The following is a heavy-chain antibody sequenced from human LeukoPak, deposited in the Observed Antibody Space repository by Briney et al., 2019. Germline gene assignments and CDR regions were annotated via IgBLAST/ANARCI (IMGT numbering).Heavy chain of an antibody. CDR1: GGSINSYY. Sequence: PSETLSLTCTVSGGSINSYYWSWIRQPPGKGLEWIGYIYYSGSTDYNPSLKSRVTISVDTSKSQFSLKLSFVSATDTALYYCVGASIREAGFSLDYWGQGALATVSS. D-gene: IGHD6-13*01. CDR3: VGASIREAGFSLDY. CDR2: IYYSGST. V-gene: IGHV4-59*01. J-gene: IGHJ4*02.